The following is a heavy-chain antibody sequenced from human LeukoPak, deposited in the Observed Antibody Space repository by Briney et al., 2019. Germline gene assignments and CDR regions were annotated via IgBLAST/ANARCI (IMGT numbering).Heavy chain of an antibody. CDR2: INPSGGST. CDR1: GYTFTSYY. J-gene: IGHJ4*02. CDR3: ARDEVLTPFDY. D-gene: IGHD4/OR15-4a*01. V-gene: IGHV1-46*01. Sequence: GASVKVSCKASGYTFTSYYMHWVRQAPGQGLEWIGIINPSGGSTSYAQKFQGRVTMTRDTSTSTVYMELSSLRSEDTAVYYCARDEVLTPFDYWGQGTLVTVSS.